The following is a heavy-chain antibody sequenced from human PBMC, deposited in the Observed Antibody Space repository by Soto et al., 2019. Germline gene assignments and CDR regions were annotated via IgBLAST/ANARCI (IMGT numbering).Heavy chain of an antibody. CDR3: ASSTYDDFWSGSE. CDR2: INPNTGGA. Sequence: SVQVSCSSSGYPFIDFYIHWVRQAPGQGLEWMGWINPNTGGAVYAQKFLGRVTMTRDTSISTAYMELSGLRSDDTAIYFWASSTYDDFWSGSEWCQGPLVTVSS. J-gene: IGHJ4*02. D-gene: IGHD3-3*01. V-gene: IGHV1-2*02. CDR1: GYPFIDFY.